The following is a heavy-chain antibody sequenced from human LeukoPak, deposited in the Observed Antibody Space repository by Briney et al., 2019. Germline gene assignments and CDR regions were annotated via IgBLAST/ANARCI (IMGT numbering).Heavy chain of an antibody. CDR3: ARLARSFPGVDY. CDR1: GGPISSSSYY. V-gene: IGHV4-39*01. Sequence: SETLSLTCTVSGGPISSSSYYWGWIRQPPGKGLEWIGSIYYSGSTYYNPSLKSRVPISVDTSTNQFSLKLSSVTAADTAVYYCARLARSFPGVDYWGQGTLVTVSS. D-gene: IGHD1-26*01. J-gene: IGHJ4*02. CDR2: IYYSGST.